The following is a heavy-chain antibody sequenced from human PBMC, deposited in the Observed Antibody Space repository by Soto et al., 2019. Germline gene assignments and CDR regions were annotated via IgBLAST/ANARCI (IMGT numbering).Heavy chain of an antibody. CDR2: IYYSGST. Sequence: QLQLQESGPGLVKPSETLSLTCTVSGGSVSSSGYYWGWIRQPPGKGLEWIGTIYYSGSTYYNPSLKSPLTLSVDTSKNQFSLKLSSVTAADPAVYYCATSNWFDPWGQGTLVTVSS. CDR3: ATSNWFDP. CDR1: GGSVSSSGYY. V-gene: IGHV4-39*01. J-gene: IGHJ5*02.